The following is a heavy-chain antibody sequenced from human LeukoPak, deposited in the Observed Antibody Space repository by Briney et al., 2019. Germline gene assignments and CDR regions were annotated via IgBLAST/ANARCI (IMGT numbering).Heavy chain of an antibody. J-gene: IGHJ4*02. CDR3: ATGGPLYYYDSSGYSPLDC. CDR1: GGTFSSYA. V-gene: IGHV1-24*01. D-gene: IGHD3-22*01. Sequence: ASVKVSCKASGGTFSSYAISWVRQAPGKGLEWMGGFDPEDGETIYAQKFQGRVTMTEDTSTDTAYMELSSLRSEDTAVYYCATGGPLYYYDSSGYSPLDCWGQGTLVTVSS. CDR2: FDPEDGET.